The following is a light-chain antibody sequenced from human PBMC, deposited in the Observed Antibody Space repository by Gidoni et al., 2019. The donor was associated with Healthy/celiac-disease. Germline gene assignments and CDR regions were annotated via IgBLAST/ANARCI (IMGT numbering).Light chain of an antibody. CDR2: DAS. CDR1: QDISNY. J-gene: IGKJ1*01. CDR3: QQYANPRT. V-gene: IGKV1-33*01. Sequence: DIQMTQSPSSLSASVGDRVTITCQARQDISNYLNWYQQKPGKAPKLLIYDASNLETGVQSRFSGTGSGTDFTFTISSLQPEDISTYYCQQYANPRTFGQGTKVEIK.